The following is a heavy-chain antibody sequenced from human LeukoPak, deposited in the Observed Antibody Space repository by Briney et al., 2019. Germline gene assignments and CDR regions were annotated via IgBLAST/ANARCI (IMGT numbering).Heavy chain of an antibody. Sequence: PSETLSLTCTVSGGSISSGDYYWGCIRQPPGKGLGWIGYIYYRGSTYYNSSLKSRLTMSVDTSKNQFSLNLSSVTAADTAVYYCARDFYSSSFGFDLRGRGTLVTVSS. CDR2: IYYRGST. CDR3: ARDFYSSSFGFDL. D-gene: IGHD6-13*01. J-gene: IGHJ2*01. CDR1: GGSISSGDYY. V-gene: IGHV4-30-4*01.